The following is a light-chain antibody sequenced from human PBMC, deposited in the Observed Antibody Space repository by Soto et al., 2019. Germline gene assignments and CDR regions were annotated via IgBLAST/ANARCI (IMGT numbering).Light chain of an antibody. CDR2: EVS. J-gene: IGLJ2*01. V-gene: IGLV2-23*02. CDR1: SSDVGRYNL. Sequence: QSALTQPAAVSGSPGQSITISCTGTSSDVGRYNLVSWYQHHPGKAPKLMIYEVSKRPSGVSDRFSGSKSGNKASLTISGLQAEDEADYYCCTYAGSNTYVLFGGGTKLTVL. CDR3: CTYAGSNTYVL.